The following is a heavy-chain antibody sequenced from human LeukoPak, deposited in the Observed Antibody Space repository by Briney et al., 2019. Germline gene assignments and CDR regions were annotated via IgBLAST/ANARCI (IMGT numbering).Heavy chain of an antibody. CDR2: IIPVFGMP. Sequence: SVKVSCKTSAGSFSRYDISWVRQAPEQGLEWMGGIIPVFGMPNYAQKFQGRLTLTTDESTGTAYMELGGLTSDDTAVYYCARPDAGNSEGGIDYWGQGTLVIVSS. CDR3: ARPDAGNSEGGIDY. V-gene: IGHV1-69*05. J-gene: IGHJ4*02. D-gene: IGHD4-23*01. CDR1: AGSFSRYD.